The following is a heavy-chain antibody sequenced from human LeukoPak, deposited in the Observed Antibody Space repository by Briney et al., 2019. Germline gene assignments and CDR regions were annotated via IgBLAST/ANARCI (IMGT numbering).Heavy chain of an antibody. CDR3: ARLPAVADYYYYYYMDV. Sequence: APVKVSCKASGYTFTSYGISWVRQAPGQGLEWMGWISAYNGNTNYAQKLQGRVTMTTDTSASTAYMELRSLRSDDTAVYYCARLPAVADYYYYYYMDVWGKGTTVTVSS. J-gene: IGHJ6*03. V-gene: IGHV1-18*01. CDR2: ISAYNGNT. CDR1: GYTFTSYG. D-gene: IGHD6-19*01.